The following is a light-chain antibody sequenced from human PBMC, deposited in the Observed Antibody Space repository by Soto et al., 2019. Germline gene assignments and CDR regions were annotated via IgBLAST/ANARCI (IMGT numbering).Light chain of an antibody. Sequence: QSALSQPASVSGSPGQSITISCTGTSSDVGGFEYVSWYQHQPGKAPKLIICNVSERPSGVSNRFSGSKSGNTASLTIAGLQAEDEADYYCNSYTSSRTYVFGTGTQLTVL. J-gene: IGLJ1*01. CDR3: NSYTSSRTYV. V-gene: IGLV2-14*01. CDR2: NVS. CDR1: SSDVGGFEY.